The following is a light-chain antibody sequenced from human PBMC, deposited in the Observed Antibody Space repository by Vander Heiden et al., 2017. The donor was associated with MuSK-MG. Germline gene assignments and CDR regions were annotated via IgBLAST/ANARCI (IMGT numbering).Light chain of an antibody. Sequence: EIMITPAPATLPVSPGARVTRSCRASPSASTNSTRNQQNPGQAPRVLIYGTSARANNIPARFTGSGSGTEFTLTISSLQSEDFAVYYGHQYNNCRRTFGQGTKVEIK. CDR1: PSASTN. V-gene: IGKV3-15*01. CDR2: GTS. J-gene: IGKJ1*01. CDR3: HQYNNCRRT.